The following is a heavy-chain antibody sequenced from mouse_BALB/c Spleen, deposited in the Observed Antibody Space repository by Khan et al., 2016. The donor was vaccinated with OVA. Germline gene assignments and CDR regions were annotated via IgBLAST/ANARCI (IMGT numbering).Heavy chain of an antibody. J-gene: IGHJ2*01. CDR1: GYTFTSYW. CDR3: ARMKKIVATYVDY. D-gene: IGHD1-1*01. CDR2: TNPTNGRT. Sequence: QVQLKQSGAELVKAGASVKMSCKASGYTFTSYWMHWVKQRLGQGLEWFAETNPTNGRTYYNEKFKSKATLTVDKSSSTAYMLLSGPTFEDSAVYDCARMKKIVATYVDYWGQGTTLTVAS. V-gene: IGHV1S81*02.